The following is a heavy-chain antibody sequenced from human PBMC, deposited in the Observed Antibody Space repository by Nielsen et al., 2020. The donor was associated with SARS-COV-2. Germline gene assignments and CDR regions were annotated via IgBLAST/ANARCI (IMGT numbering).Heavy chain of an antibody. J-gene: IGHJ6*02. D-gene: IGHD3-3*01. CDR2: IRSKAYGGTT. CDR1: GFTFGDYA. Sequence: GGSLRLSCTASGFTFGDYAMSWFRQAPGKGLEWVGFIRSKAYGGTTEYAASVKGRFTISRDDSKSIAYLQMNSLKTEDTAVYYCTRDYYDFWSGSQSVPYYGMDVWGQGTTVTVSS. V-gene: IGHV3-49*03. CDR3: TRDYYDFWSGSQSVPYYGMDV.